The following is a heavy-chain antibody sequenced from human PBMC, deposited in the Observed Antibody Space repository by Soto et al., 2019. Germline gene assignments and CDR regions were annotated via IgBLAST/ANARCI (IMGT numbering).Heavy chain of an antibody. Sequence: PSETLSLTCAVYGGSFSGYYWSWIRQPPGKGLEWIGEINHSGSTNYNPSLKSRVTISVDTSKNQFSLKLSSVTAADTAVYYCAGSYSGYVQAYYFDYWGQGTLVTVSS. CDR3: AGSYSGYVQAYYFDY. CDR2: INHSGST. CDR1: GGSFSGYY. J-gene: IGHJ4*02. V-gene: IGHV4-34*01. D-gene: IGHD5-12*01.